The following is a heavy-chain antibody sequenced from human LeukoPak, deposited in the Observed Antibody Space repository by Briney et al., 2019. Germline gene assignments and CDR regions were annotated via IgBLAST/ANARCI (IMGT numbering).Heavy chain of an antibody. Sequence: GGSLRLSCAASGFTFSTSDMHWVRQVTGKGLERVSAIGTGGDTYYPGSVKGRFTISRDNAENSLYLQMNSLRAEDTAVYYCAKGYSLRAGLPGYWGQGTLVTVSS. D-gene: IGHD5/OR15-5a*01. V-gene: IGHV3-13*01. CDR1: GFTFSTSD. CDR2: IGTGGDT. CDR3: AKGYSLRAGLPGY. J-gene: IGHJ4*02.